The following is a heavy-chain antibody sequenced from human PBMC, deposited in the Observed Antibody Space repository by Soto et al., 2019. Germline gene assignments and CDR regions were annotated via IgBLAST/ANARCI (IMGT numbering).Heavy chain of an antibody. CDR2: IYYSGST. Sequence: SETLSLTCTVPGCSISSYYWSWIRQPPGKGLEWIGYIYYSGSTNYNPSLKSRVTISVDTSKNQFSLKLSSVTAADTAVYYCARQGVVRGVRGPYYYYYMDVWGKGTTVTVSS. CDR1: GCSISSYY. D-gene: IGHD3-10*01. CDR3: ARQGVVRGVRGPYYYYYMDV. V-gene: IGHV4-59*01. J-gene: IGHJ6*03.